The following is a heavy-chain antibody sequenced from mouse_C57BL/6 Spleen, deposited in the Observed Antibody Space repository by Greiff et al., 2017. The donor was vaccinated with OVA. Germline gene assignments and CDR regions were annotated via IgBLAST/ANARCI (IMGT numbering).Heavy chain of an antibody. CDR3: ARGYYGSSFGNY. D-gene: IGHD1-1*01. J-gene: IGHJ2*01. V-gene: IGHV1-61*01. CDR1: GYTFTSYW. Sequence: VQLQQPGAELVRPGSSVKLSCKASGYTFTSYWMDWVKQRPGQGLEWIGNIYPSDSETHYNQKFKDKATLTVDKSSSTAYMQPSSLTSEDSAVYYCARGYYGSSFGNYWGQGTTLTVSS. CDR2: IYPSDSET.